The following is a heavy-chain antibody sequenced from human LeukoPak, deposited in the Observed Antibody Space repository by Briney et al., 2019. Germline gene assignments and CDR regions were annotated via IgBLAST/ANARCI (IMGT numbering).Heavy chain of an antibody. CDR3: TTTYRF. Sequence: PGGSLRLSCAASGFTFSNAWMSWVRQAPGKGLEWVGRIKTKTDGGTTDYAAPVKGRFTISRDDSTTTVYLQMNSLKIEDTAMYYCTTTYRFWGQGTMVTVSS. CDR1: GFTFSNAW. J-gene: IGHJ3*01. D-gene: IGHD2-2*01. V-gene: IGHV3-15*01. CDR2: IKTKTDGGTT.